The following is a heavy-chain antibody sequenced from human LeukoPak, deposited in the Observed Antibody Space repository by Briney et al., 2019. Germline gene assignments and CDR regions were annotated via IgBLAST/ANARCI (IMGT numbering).Heavy chain of an antibody. V-gene: IGHV3-30-3*01. J-gene: IGHJ4*02. Sequence: GGSLRLSCAASGFTFSGYAMHWVRQAPGKGLEGVSVISYDGSNKYCADSVKGRFTISRDNSKSTLYLQMSSLRAEDTAVYYCARAWMATIIDYWGQGTLVTVSS. CDR1: GFTFSGYA. D-gene: IGHD5-24*01. CDR2: ISYDGSNK. CDR3: ARAWMATIIDY.